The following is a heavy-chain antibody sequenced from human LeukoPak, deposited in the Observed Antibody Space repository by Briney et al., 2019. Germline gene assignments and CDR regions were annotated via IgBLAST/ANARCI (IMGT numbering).Heavy chain of an antibody. J-gene: IGHJ4*02. V-gene: IGHV3-30*02. CDR1: GFTFSSYG. CDR3: AKNPDPTEYYFDY. CDR2: IRYDGSNK. Sequence: GGSLRLSCAASGFTFSSYGMHWVRQAPGKGLEWVAFIRYDGSNKYYADSVKGRFTISRDNSKNTLYLQMNSLRAEDTAVYYCAKNPDPTEYYFDYWGQGTLVTVSS.